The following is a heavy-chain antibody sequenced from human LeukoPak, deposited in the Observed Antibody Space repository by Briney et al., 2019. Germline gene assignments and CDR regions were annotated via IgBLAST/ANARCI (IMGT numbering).Heavy chain of an antibody. CDR3: ARVTDDSSGYPDY. J-gene: IGHJ4*02. CDR1: GGSISSSSYS. CDR2: IYYSGST. D-gene: IGHD3-22*01. Sequence: SETLSLTCTVSGGSISSSSYSWGWIRQPPGKGLEWIGNIYYSGSTYYNSSLKSRVTISVDTSKNQFSLNLSSVTAADTAVYYCARVTDDSSGYPDYWGRGTLVTVSS. V-gene: IGHV4-39*07.